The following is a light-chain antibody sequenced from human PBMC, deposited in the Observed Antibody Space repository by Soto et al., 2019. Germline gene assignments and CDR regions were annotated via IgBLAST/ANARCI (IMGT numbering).Light chain of an antibody. CDR2: GAS. J-gene: IGKJ4*01. V-gene: IGKV3-20*01. Sequence: EIVLTQSPGTLSWSPRESATRSFGVCDTVSSSYLGWYQQKPGQAPKLLIYGASSRATGIPDRFSGSGSGTDFTLTISRLEPEDFAVYYCQQYGSSPFTFGGGTKVDI. CDR3: QQYGSSPFT. CDR1: DTVSSSY.